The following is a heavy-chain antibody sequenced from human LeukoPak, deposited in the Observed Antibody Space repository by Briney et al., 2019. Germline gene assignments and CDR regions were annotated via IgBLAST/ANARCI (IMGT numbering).Heavy chain of an antibody. D-gene: IGHD1-26*01. CDR1: GFTFNNYA. V-gene: IGHV3-23*01. CDR2: ISYSGGST. J-gene: IGHJ4*02. CDR3: ARGAFATKFDY. Sequence: PGGSLRLSCAASGFTFNNYAMSWVRQSPGKGLEWVSSISYSGGSTYYADSVKGRFTISRDNSKNALYLQMNSLRAEDTAVYFCARGAFATKFDYWGQGTLVIVSS.